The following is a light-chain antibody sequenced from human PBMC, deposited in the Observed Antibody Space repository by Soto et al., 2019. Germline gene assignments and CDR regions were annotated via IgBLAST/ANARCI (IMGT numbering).Light chain of an antibody. Sequence: IVLTQSPATLSLSPGERATLSFRASQSVSSYLAWYQQKPGQAPRLLIYDASNRATGIPARFSGSGSGTDFTLTISSLEPEDFAVYYCQQRSNWITFGQGTRLE. CDR2: DAS. CDR3: QQRSNWIT. J-gene: IGKJ5*01. CDR1: QSVSSY. V-gene: IGKV3-11*01.